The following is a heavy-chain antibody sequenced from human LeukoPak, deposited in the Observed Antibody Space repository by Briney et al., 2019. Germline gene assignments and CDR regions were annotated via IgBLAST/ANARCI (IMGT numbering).Heavy chain of an antibody. D-gene: IGHD2-15*01. V-gene: IGHV5-51*01. CDR1: GYTFTNYW. Sequence: GESLKISCKGSGYTFTNYWIAWVRQMPGKGLEWMGIIHPGDSDTRYSPSLQGQVTISADKSINTAYLQWSSLKASDSAMYYCARRRYCSGGSCYGVDYWGQGSLVTVSS. CDR3: ARRRYCSGGSCYGVDY. CDR2: IHPGDSDT. J-gene: IGHJ4*02.